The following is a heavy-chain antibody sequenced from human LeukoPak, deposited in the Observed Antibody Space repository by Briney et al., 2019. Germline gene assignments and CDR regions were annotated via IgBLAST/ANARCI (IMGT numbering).Heavy chain of an antibody. CDR2: ISKDGGNK. CDR1: GFTFSYYW. V-gene: IGHV3-30*18. J-gene: IGHJ4*02. CDR3: AKDEGLTGDNYSDR. Sequence: GGSLRLSCAASGFTFSYYWMHWVRQTPGKGLEWVAVISKDGGNKFYADSLKGRVTISRDDSKNTIYLHMNTLRPEDSGIYYCAKDEGLTGDNYSDRWGLGTLVTVSS. D-gene: IGHD3-9*01.